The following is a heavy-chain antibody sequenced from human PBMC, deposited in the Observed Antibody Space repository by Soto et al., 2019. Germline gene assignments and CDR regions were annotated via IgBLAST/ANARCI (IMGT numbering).Heavy chain of an antibody. Sequence: QVQLQESGPGLVNPSQTLSLTCTVSGGSISSGGYYWSWIRQHPVKGLEWMGYIYYRGSTYYNTSLKSRVTISVDRSDNQFYLKLSSVTAADMAVYYCAREGGGTVTSYPGYWGQGSQVTVCS. D-gene: IGHD4-17*01. CDR2: IYYRGST. V-gene: IGHV4-31*03. CDR1: GGSISSGGYY. J-gene: IGHJ4*02. CDR3: AREGGGTVTSYPGY.